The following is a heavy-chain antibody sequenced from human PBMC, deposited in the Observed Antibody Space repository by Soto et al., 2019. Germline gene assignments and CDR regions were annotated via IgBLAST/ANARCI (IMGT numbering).Heavy chain of an antibody. Sequence: EASLKVSCKVSGYTLTELSMHWVRQARGKGLEWMGGFDPEDGETIYAQKFQGRVTMTEDTSTDTAYMELSSLRSEDTAVYYCATTPSPYCSSTSCYTGKWFDPWGQGTLVTVSS. CDR2: FDPEDGET. CDR3: ATTPSPYCSSTSCYTGKWFDP. J-gene: IGHJ5*02. CDR1: GYTLTELS. V-gene: IGHV1-24*01. D-gene: IGHD2-2*02.